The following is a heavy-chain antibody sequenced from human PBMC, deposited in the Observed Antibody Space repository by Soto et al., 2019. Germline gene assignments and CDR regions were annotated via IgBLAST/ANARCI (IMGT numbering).Heavy chain of an antibody. CDR2: ISLYNGNT. CDR3: AIYHLELFRFDY. Sequence: QIQLVQSGPEVKKPGASMKVSCKAYDFSFTSHGISWVRQAPGQGLEWMGWISLYNGNTNYAQQFQGRVTMTTDRSTSTAYMELRCLRSDDTAMYFCAIYHLELFRFDYWGQGTLVTVSS. J-gene: IGHJ4*02. D-gene: IGHD2-2*01. CDR1: DFSFTSHG. V-gene: IGHV1-18*04.